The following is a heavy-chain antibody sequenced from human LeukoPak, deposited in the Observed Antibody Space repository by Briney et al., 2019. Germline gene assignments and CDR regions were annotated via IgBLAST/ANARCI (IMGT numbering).Heavy chain of an antibody. CDR2: IYYSGST. V-gene: IGHV4-59*01. CDR1: GGSISSYY. Sequence: SETLSLTCTVSGGSISSYYWTWIWQPPGKGLEWIGYIYYSGSTNYNPSLKSRVTISVDTSKNQFSLKLSSVTAADTAVYYCARVVSSGWSTRWFDPWGQGTLVTVSS. CDR3: ARVVSSGWSTRWFDP. J-gene: IGHJ5*02. D-gene: IGHD6-19*01.